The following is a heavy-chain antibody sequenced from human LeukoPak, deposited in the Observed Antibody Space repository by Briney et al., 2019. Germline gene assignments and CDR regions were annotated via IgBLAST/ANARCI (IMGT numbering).Heavy chain of an antibody. CDR1: GFTFSSYW. CDR3: ARDWYSGSQGY. J-gene: IGHJ4*02. V-gene: IGHV3-74*01. Sequence: GGSLRLSCAASGFTFSSYWMHWVRQAPGKGLVWVSRINTDGSTTIYADSVKGRFTISRDNAKNTLYPQMNSLRDEDTAVYYCARDWYSGSQGYWGQGTLVTVSS. D-gene: IGHD1-26*01. CDR2: INTDGSTT.